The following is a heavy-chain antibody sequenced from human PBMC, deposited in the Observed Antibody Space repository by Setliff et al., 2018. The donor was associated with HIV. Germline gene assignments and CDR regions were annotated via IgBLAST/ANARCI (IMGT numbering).Heavy chain of an antibody. Sequence: SETLSLTCTVSGGSISSGSYYWSWIRQPPGKGLEWIGEISHSGSTNYNPSLKRRVTISVDTSKNQFSLKLNSVTAADTAVYYCARVRLELRQYWFDSWGQGSPVTVSS. CDR3: ARVRLELRQYWFDS. J-gene: IGHJ5*01. V-gene: IGHV4-39*07. CDR2: ISHSGST. CDR1: GGSISSGSYY. D-gene: IGHD1-7*01.